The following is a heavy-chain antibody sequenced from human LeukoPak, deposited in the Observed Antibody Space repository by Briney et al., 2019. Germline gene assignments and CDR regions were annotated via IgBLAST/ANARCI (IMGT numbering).Heavy chain of an antibody. CDR2: FDPEDGET. J-gene: IGHJ4*02. Sequence: LGASVKVSCKVSGYTLTELSMHWARQAPGKGLEWMGGFDPEDGETIYAQKFQGRVTMTEDTSTDTAYMELSSLRSEDTAVYYCATGYYDILTGYYTPYFDYWGQGTLVTVSS. V-gene: IGHV1-24*01. D-gene: IGHD3-9*01. CDR1: GYTLTELS. CDR3: ATGYYDILTGYYTPYFDY.